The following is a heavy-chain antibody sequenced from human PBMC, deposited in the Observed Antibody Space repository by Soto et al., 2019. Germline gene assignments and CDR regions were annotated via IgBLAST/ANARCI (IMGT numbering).Heavy chain of an antibody. CDR2: ITSSGGST. J-gene: IGHJ4*02. CDR3: SIYFGSSWFLQGD. CDR1: GFTFSSYA. Sequence: EVQLLESGGGVVQPGGSLRLSCATSGFTFSSYAVSWVRQAPGKGLEWVSGITSSGGSTFYADSVKGRFTISRDNSRNTLYLQINSLKPEDTTIWDSSIYFGSSWFLQGDWGEVTVVTVSS. V-gene: IGHV3-23*01. D-gene: IGHD6-13*01.